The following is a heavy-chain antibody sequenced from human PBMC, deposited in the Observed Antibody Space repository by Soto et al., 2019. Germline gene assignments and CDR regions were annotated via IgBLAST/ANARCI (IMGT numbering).Heavy chain of an antibody. D-gene: IGHD1-1*01. CDR1: GASISGFY. CDR3: VRDGTKTLRDWFDP. CDR2: IYATGTT. J-gene: IGHJ5*02. V-gene: IGHV4-4*07. Sequence: SENLSLTCTVSGASISGFYWTWIRKYAGKGLEWIGRIYATGTTDYNPSLKSRVMMSVDTSKKQLSPKLRSVTAVDTAVYYCVRDGTKTLRDWFDPWGQGISVTVSS.